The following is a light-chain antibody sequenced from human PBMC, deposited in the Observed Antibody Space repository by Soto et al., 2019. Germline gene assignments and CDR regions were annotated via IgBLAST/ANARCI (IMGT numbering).Light chain of an antibody. J-gene: IGLJ3*02. CDR1: SSDVGGYNY. CDR2: EVS. Sequence: QSALTQPASVSGSPGQSITISCTGTSSDVGGYNYVSWYQQHPGKAPKLMIYEVSTRPSGVSNRFSGSKSGNTASLTISGLQAEDEADYYCSSYTSSSTWGFGGGTKLTV. CDR3: SSYTSSSTWG. V-gene: IGLV2-14*01.